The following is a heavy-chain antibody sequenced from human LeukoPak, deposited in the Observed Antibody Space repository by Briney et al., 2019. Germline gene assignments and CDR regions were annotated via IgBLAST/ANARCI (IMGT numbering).Heavy chain of an antibody. Sequence: GGSLRLSCAASGFTFDDYGMSWVRQAPGKGLEWVSGINWNGGSTGYADSVKGRFTISRDNAKNSLYLQMNSLRAEDTALYYCARGGRYYYDRSGYHAADYWGQGTLVTVSS. CDR1: GFTFDDYG. CDR2: INWNGGST. J-gene: IGHJ4*02. CDR3: ARGGRYYYDRSGYHAADY. D-gene: IGHD3-22*01. V-gene: IGHV3-20*04.